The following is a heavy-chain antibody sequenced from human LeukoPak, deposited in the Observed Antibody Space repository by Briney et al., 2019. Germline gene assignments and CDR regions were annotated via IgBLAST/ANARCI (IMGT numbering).Heavy chain of an antibody. CDR2: IYSGGST. CDR1: GFTFSSYN. D-gene: IGHD6-19*01. V-gene: IGHV3-53*01. Sequence: GGSLRLSCAASGFTFSSYNMNWVRQAPGKGLEWVSVIYSGGSTYYADSVKGRFTISRDNSKNTLYLQMNSLRAEDTAVYYCASLSAVAGSFDYWGQGTLVTVSS. J-gene: IGHJ4*02. CDR3: ASLSAVAGSFDY.